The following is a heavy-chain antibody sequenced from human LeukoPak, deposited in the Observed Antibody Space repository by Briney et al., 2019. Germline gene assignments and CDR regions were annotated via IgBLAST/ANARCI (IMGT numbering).Heavy chain of an antibody. CDR3: VRCQDARHLFNWFDP. CDR2: ISSSSSYI. J-gene: IGHJ5*02. CDR1: GFTFSSYS. V-gene: IGHV3-21*04. D-gene: IGHD2-15*01. Sequence: GGSLRLSCAASGFTFSSYSMNWVRQAPGKGLEWVSSISSSSSYIYYADSVKGRFTISRDNAKNSLYLQMNSLRAEDTAVYYCVRCQDARHLFNWFDPWGQGTLVTVSS.